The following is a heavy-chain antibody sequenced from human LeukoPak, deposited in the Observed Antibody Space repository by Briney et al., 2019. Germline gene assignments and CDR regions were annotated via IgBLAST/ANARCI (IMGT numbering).Heavy chain of an antibody. J-gene: IGHJ4*02. CDR2: IIPGYGNT. Sequence: GASVKVSCKASGYTFTNYAVHWVRQAPGQSLKWMGWIIPGYGNTKYSQKFQGRVTISRDTSANTVYMELSSLRSEDTAVYYCARDDGSTWLLDYWGLGTLVTVSS. V-gene: IGHV1-3*01. CDR3: ARDDGSTWLLDY. D-gene: IGHD6-13*01. CDR1: GYTFTNYA.